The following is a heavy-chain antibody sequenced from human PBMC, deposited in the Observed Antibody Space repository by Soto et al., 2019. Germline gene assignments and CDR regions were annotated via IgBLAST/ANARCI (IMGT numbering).Heavy chain of an antibody. CDR1: GASVSGGSYY. V-gene: IGHV4-61*01. D-gene: IGHD5-12*01. Sequence: QVQLQESGPRLVKPSETLSLTCTVSGASVSGGSYYWTWIRQPPGKGLEWVGYIYFTGGTKYSPSLKNRVSMSADTSKNQFSLKLRSVTTADTAVYYCATDGDGYNYWGQGILVTVSS. CDR2: IYFTGGT. J-gene: IGHJ4*02. CDR3: ATDGDGYNY.